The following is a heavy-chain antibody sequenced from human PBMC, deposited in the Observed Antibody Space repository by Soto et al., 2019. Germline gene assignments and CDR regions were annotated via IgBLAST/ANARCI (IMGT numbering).Heavy chain of an antibody. CDR2: ISGNSGSI. D-gene: IGHD3-10*01. Sequence: EVHLVESGGGVVPPGRSLRLSCAASGFTFDDYAMHWFRQAPGKGLEWVSGISGNSGSIGYADSVKGRFTISRDNAKNSLYRQMNSLRAEDTALYSCAKDADYYGSGSYYSGWGQGTLVTVSS. J-gene: IGHJ4*02. CDR1: GFTFDDYA. CDR3: AKDADYYGSGSYYSG. V-gene: IGHV3-9*01.